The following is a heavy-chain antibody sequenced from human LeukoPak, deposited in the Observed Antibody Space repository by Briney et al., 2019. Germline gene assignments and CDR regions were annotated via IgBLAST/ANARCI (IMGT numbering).Heavy chain of an antibody. J-gene: IGHJ4*02. CDR3: ARDPPGIAASGTYY. V-gene: IGHV3-53*01. CDR2: IYSRGGT. CDR1: GLSVSNNY. Sequence: GGSLRLSCAVSGLSVSNNYMNWVRQAPGKGLEWVSLIYSRGGTSYADSVKGRFTISRDSSKNTLFLQMNSLRVEDTAVYYCARDPPGIAASGTYYRGQGTLVTVSS. D-gene: IGHD6-13*01.